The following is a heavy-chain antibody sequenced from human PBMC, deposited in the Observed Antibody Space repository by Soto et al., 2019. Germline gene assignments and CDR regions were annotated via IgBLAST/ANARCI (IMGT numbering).Heavy chain of an antibody. J-gene: IGHJ3*02. CDR1: RFAFDDYA. CDR2: IRSKAYGGTT. Sequence: FLRLSCTASRFAFDDYAMSWFRQAAGKGLGRVGFIRSKAYGGTTEYAASGKGRFTISRDDSRSIAYLQLYSLKTEDAPMYYCTTLRYSCASRTQPLDDLDIAGQGTL. V-gene: IGHV3-49*03. D-gene: IGHD2-2*01. CDR3: TTLRYSCASRTQPLDDLDI.